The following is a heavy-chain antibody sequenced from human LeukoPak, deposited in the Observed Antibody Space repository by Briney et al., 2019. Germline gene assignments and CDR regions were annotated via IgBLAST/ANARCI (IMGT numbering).Heavy chain of an antibody. J-gene: IGHJ4*02. V-gene: IGHV3-23*01. Sequence: GGSLRLSCAASGFTFSSYAMSWVRQVPGKGLEWVSAISGSGGSTYYADSVKGRFTISRDNSKNTLYLQLNSLRAEDTAMYYCARDSLHNYGGTGYGYYFDSWGQGTPVTVSS. CDR2: ISGSGGST. D-gene: IGHD4/OR15-4a*01. CDR1: GFTFSSYA. CDR3: ARDSLHNYGGTGYGYYFDS.